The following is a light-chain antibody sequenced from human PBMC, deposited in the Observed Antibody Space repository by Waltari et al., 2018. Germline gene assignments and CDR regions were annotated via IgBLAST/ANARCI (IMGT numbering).Light chain of an antibody. J-gene: IGLJ3*02. CDR1: SSNIGSNF. V-gene: IGLV1-47*01. Sequence: QSVLTQPPSASGTPGQRATISCSGRSSNIGSNFVYWYQQLPGTAPKLLIYRKNQRPSGVPDRFSGSKSGTSASLAISGLRSEDEADYYCATWDDSLSAWVFGGGTKPTVL. CDR3: ATWDDSLSAWV. CDR2: RKN.